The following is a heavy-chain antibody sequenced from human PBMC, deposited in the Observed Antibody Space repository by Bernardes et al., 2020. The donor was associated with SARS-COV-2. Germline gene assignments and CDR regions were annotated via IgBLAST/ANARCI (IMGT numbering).Heavy chain of an antibody. D-gene: IGHD2-8*01. V-gene: IGHV4-59*08. CDR1: GCSISSYY. Sequence: SETLSLTCTVSGCSISSYYWSWIRQPPGKGLEWIAYIYYSGSTNYNPSLKSRFTISVDTSKNHFSLKLSSVTAADTAVYYCASQSDWDARDYWSQGTLVTVTS. CDR2: IYYSGST. CDR3: ASQSDWDARDY. J-gene: IGHJ4*02.